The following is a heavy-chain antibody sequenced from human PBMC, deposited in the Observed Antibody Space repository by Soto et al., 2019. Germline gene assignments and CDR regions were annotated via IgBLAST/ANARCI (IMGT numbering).Heavy chain of an antibody. CDR1: GFTFSSYA. CDR3: TRAYAVTTHLKPYYFDY. V-gene: IGHV3-23*01. CDR2: ISGSGGST. Sequence: GGSLRLSCAVSGFTFSSYAMSWVRQAPGKGLEWVSGISGSGGSTYSADSVKGRFTISRDNSRNTLFLQMNSLRPEDTAVYYCTRAYAVTTHLKPYYFDYWGQGTLVTVSS. J-gene: IGHJ4*02. D-gene: IGHD4-17*01.